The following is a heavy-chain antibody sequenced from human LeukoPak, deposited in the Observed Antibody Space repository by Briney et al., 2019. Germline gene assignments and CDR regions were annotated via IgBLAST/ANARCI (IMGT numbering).Heavy chain of an antibody. CDR3: ARGRSALFNFWFDP. D-gene: IGHD6-6*01. CDR1: GGSFSGYY. Sequence: SETLSLTCAVYGGSFSGYYWSWIRQPPGKGLEWMGEINHSGSTNYNPSLKSRVTISVDTSKNQFSLKLSSVTAADTAVYYCARGRSALFNFWFDPWGQGTLVTVSS. CDR2: INHSGST. J-gene: IGHJ5*02. V-gene: IGHV4-34*01.